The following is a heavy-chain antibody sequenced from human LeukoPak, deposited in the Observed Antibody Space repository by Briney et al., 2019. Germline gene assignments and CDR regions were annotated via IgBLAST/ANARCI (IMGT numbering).Heavy chain of an antibody. J-gene: IGHJ4*02. CDR2: INPSGGST. CDR3: AVGATMGENFDY. Sequence: ASVKVSCKASGYTFTSYYMHWVRQAPGQGLEWMGIINPSGGSTSYAPKFQGRVTMTRDMSTSTVYMELSSLRSEDTAVYYCAVGATMGENFDYWGQGTLVTVSS. D-gene: IGHD1-26*01. V-gene: IGHV1-46*03. CDR1: GYTFTSYY.